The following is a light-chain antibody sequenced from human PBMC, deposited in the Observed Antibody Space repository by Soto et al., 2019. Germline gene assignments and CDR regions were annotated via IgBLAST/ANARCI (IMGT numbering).Light chain of an antibody. V-gene: IGLV2-8*01. CDR3: TSYVGDDIWV. CDR2: EVT. J-gene: IGLJ3*02. CDR1: SSDVGAYKY. Sequence: QSALTQPPSASGSPGQSVTISCTGTSSDVGAYKYVCWYQQYPGKAPKLMIYEVTKRSSGVPDRFSGSKTGNTASLTVSGLQAEDEADYYCTSYVGDDIWVFGGGTKVTVL.